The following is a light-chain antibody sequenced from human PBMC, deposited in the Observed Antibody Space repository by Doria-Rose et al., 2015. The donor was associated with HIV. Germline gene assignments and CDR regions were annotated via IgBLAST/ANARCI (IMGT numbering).Light chain of an antibody. CDR1: QGISNY. J-gene: IGKJ4*01. Sequence: IRMTQSPSSLSASTGDRATITCRASQGISNYLAWYQQKPGKVPNLLIYAASTLQTGVPSRFSGSGSGTDFTLTISCLQAEDFATYYCQQYYSYPPVTFGGGTRVEI. CDR2: AAS. CDR3: QQYYSYPPVT. V-gene: IGKV1-8*01.